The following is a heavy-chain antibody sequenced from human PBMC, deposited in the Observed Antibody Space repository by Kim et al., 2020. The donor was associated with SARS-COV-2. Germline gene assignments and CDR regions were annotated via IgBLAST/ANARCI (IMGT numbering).Heavy chain of an antibody. CDR1: GFTFSSYA. V-gene: IGHV3-23*01. CDR3: AKESASIAAAGTGSYYYGMDV. Sequence: GGSLRLSCAASGFTFSSYAMSWVRQAPGKGLEWVSAISGSGGSTYYADSVKGRFTISRDNSKNTLYLQMNSLRAEDMAVYYCAKESASIAAAGTGSYYYGMDVWGQGTTVTVSS. CDR2: ISGSGGST. D-gene: IGHD6-13*01. J-gene: IGHJ6*02.